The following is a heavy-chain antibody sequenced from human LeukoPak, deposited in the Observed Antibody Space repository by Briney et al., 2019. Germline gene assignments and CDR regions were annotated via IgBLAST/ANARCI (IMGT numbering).Heavy chain of an antibody. CDR2: ISSRSSYI. CDR3: ARGGTVVTYY. V-gene: IGHV3-21*01. J-gene: IGHJ4*02. Sequence: GGSLRLSCAASGFTFSRYSMNWVRQAAGKGLEWVSSISSRSSYIYYADSVKGRFILSRDNAKNSLYLQMNSLTAEDTAVYYCARGGTVVTYYWGQGTLVTVSS. D-gene: IGHD4-23*01. CDR1: GFTFSRYS.